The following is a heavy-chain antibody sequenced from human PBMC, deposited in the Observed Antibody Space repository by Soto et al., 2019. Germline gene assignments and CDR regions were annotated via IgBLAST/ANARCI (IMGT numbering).Heavy chain of an antibody. J-gene: IGHJ5*02. D-gene: IGHD1-26*01. CDR2: INHSGST. CDR3: ARGGGRPFDP. Sequence: QVQLQQWGAGLLKPSETLSLTCAVYGGSFSGYYWSWIRQPPGKGLEWIGEINHSGSTNYNPSLTGRVTISVDTSKNQFSLKLSSVTAADTAVYYCARGGGRPFDPWGQGTLVTVSS. CDR1: GGSFSGYY. V-gene: IGHV4-34*01.